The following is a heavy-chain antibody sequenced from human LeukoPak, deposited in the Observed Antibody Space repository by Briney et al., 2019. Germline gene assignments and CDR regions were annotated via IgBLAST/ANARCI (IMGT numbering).Heavy chain of an antibody. J-gene: IGHJ3*02. CDR1: GYTFTSYD. D-gene: IGHD6-19*01. CDR2: MNPNSGNT. V-gene: IGHV1-8*01. CDR3: ARLYVAGTSDAFDI. Sequence: ASVKVSCKASGYTFTSYDINWVRQATGQGLEWMGWMNPNSGNTGYAQKFQGRVTMTRNTSISTAYMELSSLRSEDTAVYYCARLYVAGTSDAFDIWGQGTMVTVSS.